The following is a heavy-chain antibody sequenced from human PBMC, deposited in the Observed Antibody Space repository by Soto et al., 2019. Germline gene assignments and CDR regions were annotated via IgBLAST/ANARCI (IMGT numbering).Heavy chain of an antibody. D-gene: IGHD5-18*01. V-gene: IGHV4-39*01. CDR1: GGSISSNTYY. J-gene: IGHJ3*02. Sequence: SETLSLTCTVSGGSISSNTYYWGWMRQPPGKGLEWIGTMYYSGSTYYSPSLKSPVSISVDTSKNQFSLRLSSVTAADTAVYYCARNPRGGYSYGFDAFDIWGQGTMVTVSS. CDR2: MYYSGST. CDR3: ARNPRGGYSYGFDAFDI.